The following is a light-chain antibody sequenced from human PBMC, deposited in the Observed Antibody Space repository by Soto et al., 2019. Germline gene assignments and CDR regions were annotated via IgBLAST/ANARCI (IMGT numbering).Light chain of an antibody. J-gene: IGKJ1*01. CDR2: GAS. Sequence: PGERVTLSCRASQTVSSSYLTWYQQKPGQAPNLLIYGASTRATSIPSRFSGSGSGTEFTLPISSLQPDDFATYYCQQYNSYRTFGQGTKA. CDR1: QTVSSSY. V-gene: IGKV3D-7*01. CDR3: QQYNSYRT.